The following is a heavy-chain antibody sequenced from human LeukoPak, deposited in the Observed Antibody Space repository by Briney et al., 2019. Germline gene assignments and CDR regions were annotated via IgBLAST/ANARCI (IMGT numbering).Heavy chain of an antibody. J-gene: IGHJ4*02. Sequence: SETLSLTCNVSGASMSSNYWSWIRQPPGKGLEWIGYIYHSGNTNYSPSLESRVTTSVDESENQFSLRVHFVSAADTAVYYCASTRRAAVAGRFDSWGQGTLVTVSS. CDR1: GASMSSNY. CDR3: ASTRRAAVAGRFDS. V-gene: IGHV4-4*09. CDR2: IYHSGNT. D-gene: IGHD6-19*01.